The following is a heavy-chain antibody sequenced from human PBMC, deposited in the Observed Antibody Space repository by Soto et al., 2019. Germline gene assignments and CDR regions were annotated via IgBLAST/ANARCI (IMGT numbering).Heavy chain of an antibody. V-gene: IGHV1-46*01. CDR1: GYTFTSYY. Sequence: ASVKVSWKASGYTFTSYYMHWVRQAPGQGLEWMGIINPSGGSTSYAQKFQGRVTMTRDTSTSTVYMELSSLRSEDTAVYYCARVSAHGTFAYWGQGTLVTVSS. CDR2: INPSGGST. J-gene: IGHJ4*02. CDR3: ARVSAHGTFAY. D-gene: IGHD1-1*01.